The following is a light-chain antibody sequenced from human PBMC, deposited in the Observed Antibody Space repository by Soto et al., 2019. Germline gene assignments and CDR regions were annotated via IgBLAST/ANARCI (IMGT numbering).Light chain of an antibody. J-gene: IGKJ1*01. Sequence: LMTQSPATLSVSPGERATLSCRASQSVSNNLAWYQQKPGQAPRRLIYDASTRATGIPARFSGSGSGTEFTLTISGLQSEDFAVYYCQQYNIWPPWTFGQGTKVEVK. CDR2: DAS. V-gene: IGKV3-15*01. CDR3: QQYNIWPPWT. CDR1: QSVSNN.